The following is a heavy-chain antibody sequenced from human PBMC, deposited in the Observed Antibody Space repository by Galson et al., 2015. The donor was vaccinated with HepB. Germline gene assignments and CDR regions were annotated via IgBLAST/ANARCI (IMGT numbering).Heavy chain of an antibody. CDR1: GYKFSDYG. Sequence: SVKVSCKASGYKFSDYGINWVRQAPGQGLEWMGRISGYNGNTHYEQNFQGRVTLTTNTSTTTVYMEVKNLRSDDTAVYYCARDYAMSTRKWSDPWGQGTPVTVSS. CDR2: ISGYNGNT. V-gene: IGHV1-18*01. CDR3: ARDYAMSTRKWSDP. D-gene: IGHD3-16*01. J-gene: IGHJ5*02.